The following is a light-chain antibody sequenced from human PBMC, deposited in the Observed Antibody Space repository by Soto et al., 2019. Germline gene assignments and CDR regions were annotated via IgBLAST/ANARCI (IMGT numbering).Light chain of an antibody. Sequence: DIQMTQSPSTLSGSVGDRVTITCRASQTISSWLAWYQQKPGKAPKLLIFDASSLYGGVPLRFSGSGSGTEFTLTITSLQPDDSAAYYCLQYSGSSYTFGQGTRLEIK. CDR3: LQYSGSSYT. CDR2: DAS. J-gene: IGKJ5*01. V-gene: IGKV1-5*01. CDR1: QTISSW.